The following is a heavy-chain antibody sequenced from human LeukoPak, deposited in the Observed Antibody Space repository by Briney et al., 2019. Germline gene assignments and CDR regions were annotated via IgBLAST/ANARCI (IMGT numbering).Heavy chain of an antibody. V-gene: IGHV3-11*04. Sequence: PGGSLRLSCAASGFSFSDYYMSWIRQAPGKGLEWVSYITNSGSTIYYADSVKGQFTVSRDNGKNSLYLQMNSLRAEDTAVYYCARATNFWTYYFDYWGQGTLVTVSS. D-gene: IGHD3/OR15-3a*01. CDR2: ITNSGSTI. J-gene: IGHJ4*02. CDR1: GFSFSDYY. CDR3: ARATNFWTYYFDY.